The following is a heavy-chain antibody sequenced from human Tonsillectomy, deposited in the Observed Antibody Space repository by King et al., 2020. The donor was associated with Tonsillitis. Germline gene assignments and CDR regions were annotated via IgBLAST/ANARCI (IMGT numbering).Heavy chain of an antibody. CDR3: AKSLALGSGSYGNDY. CDR2: ISSSGGST. V-gene: IGHV3-23*04. J-gene: IGHJ4*02. D-gene: IGHD3-10*01. CDR1: GFTFSTYA. Sequence: VQLVESGGGLVQPGGSLRLSCAASGFTFSTYAMNWVRQAPGKGLEWVSAISSSGGSTYYADSVKGRFTISRDNSKNTLYLQMNRLRAEDTAVYYCAKSLALGSGSYGNDYWGQGTLVTVSS.